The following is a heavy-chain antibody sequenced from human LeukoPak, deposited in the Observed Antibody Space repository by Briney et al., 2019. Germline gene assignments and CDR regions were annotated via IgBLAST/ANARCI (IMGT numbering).Heavy chain of an antibody. CDR1: GFTFSSYG. V-gene: IGHV3-23*01. CDR3: ARTNPYYYYMDV. J-gene: IGHJ6*03. D-gene: IGHD1-14*01. Sequence: GGSLRLSCAASGFTFSSYGMSWVRQAPGKGLEWVSAISGSGGSTYYADSVKGRFTISRDNSKNTLYLQMNSLRAEDTAVYYCARTNPYYYYMDVWGKGTTVTISS. CDR2: ISGSGGST.